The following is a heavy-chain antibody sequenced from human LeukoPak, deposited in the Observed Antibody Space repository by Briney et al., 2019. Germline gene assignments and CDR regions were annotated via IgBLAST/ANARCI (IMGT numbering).Heavy chain of an antibody. V-gene: IGHV5-51*01. CDR1: GYSFTSYW. J-gene: IGHJ4*02. Sequence: GESLKISCKGSGYSFTSYWIGWVRQMPGKGLEWMGIIYPGDSDTRYSPSFQGRVTISADKSISTAYLQWNSLKASDTAMYYCARRLGSEQLVLTGFDYWGQGTLVTVSS. D-gene: IGHD6-6*01. CDR2: IYPGDSDT. CDR3: ARRLGSEQLVLTGFDY.